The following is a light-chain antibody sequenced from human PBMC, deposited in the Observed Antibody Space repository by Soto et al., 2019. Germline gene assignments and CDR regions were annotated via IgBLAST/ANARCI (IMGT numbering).Light chain of an antibody. CDR2: EVS. Sequence: QSALTQPASVSGSPGQSITISCTGTSSDVGYDNYVSWFQQHPGKAPKLMIYEVSRRPSGVSNRFSGSKSANTASLTISGLHAEDAADYYCTSHTASSTWVFGGGTKVTVL. CDR3: TSHTASSTWV. V-gene: IGLV2-14*01. J-gene: IGLJ3*02. CDR1: SSDVGYDNY.